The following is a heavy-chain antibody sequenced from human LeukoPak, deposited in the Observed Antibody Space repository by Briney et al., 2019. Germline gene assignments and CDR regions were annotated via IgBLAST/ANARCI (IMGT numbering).Heavy chain of an antibody. CDR3: AKDYCSSSSCYYNY. CDR2: ISWNSGSI. D-gene: IGHD2-2*01. J-gene: IGHJ4*02. CDR1: GFTFDDYA. V-gene: IGHV3-9*01. Sequence: GRSLRLSCAASGFTFDDYAMHWVRQAPGKGLEWVSGISWNSGSIDHADSVKGRFTISRDNAKNSLYLQMNSLRAEDTALYYCAKDYCSSSSCYYNYWGQGTLVTVSS.